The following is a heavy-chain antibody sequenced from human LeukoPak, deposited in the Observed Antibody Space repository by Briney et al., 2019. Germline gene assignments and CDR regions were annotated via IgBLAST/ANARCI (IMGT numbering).Heavy chain of an antibody. J-gene: IGHJ5*02. D-gene: IGHD6-13*01. CDR1: GYTFTGYY. CDR2: INPNSGGT. Sequence: GASVKVSCKASGYTFTGYYMHWVRQAPGQGLEWMGWINPNSGGTNYAQKFQGRVTMTRDTSISTAYMELSRLRSDDTAVYYCARKGRGGGYSSSWRLNWFDPWGQGTLVTVSS. V-gene: IGHV1-2*02. CDR3: ARKGRGGGYSSSWRLNWFDP.